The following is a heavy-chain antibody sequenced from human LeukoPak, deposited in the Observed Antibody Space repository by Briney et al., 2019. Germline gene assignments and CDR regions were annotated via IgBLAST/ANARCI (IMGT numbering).Heavy chain of an antibody. CDR3: ARGLHRGLVVPAAKHYYYMDV. V-gene: IGHV4-34*01. CDR1: GGSFSGYY. CDR2: INHSGST. J-gene: IGHJ6*03. D-gene: IGHD2-2*01. Sequence: SETLSLTCAVYGGSFSGYYWSWIRQPPGKGLEWIGEINHSGSTNYNPSLKSRVTISVDTSKNQFSLKLSSVTAADTAVYYCARGLHRGLVVPAAKHYYYMDVWGKGTTVTVSS.